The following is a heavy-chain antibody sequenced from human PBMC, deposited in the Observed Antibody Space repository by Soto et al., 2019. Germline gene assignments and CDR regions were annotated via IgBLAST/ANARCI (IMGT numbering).Heavy chain of an antibody. CDR2: INAGNGNT. CDR3: ARDITDCCSWLRKTKPGRFAY. CDR1: GYTFTSYA. D-gene: IGHD5-12*01. Sequence: ASVKVSCKASGYTFTSYAMHWVRQAPGQRLEWMGWINAGNGNTNYSQKFQGRVTITRDTSASTAYMELRSLRSDDTAVYYCARDITDCCSWLRKTKPGRFAYWGQGTLVTVSS. J-gene: IGHJ4*02. V-gene: IGHV1-3*01.